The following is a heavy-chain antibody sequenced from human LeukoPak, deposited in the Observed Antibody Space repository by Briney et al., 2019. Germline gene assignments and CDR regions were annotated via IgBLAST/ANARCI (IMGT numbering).Heavy chain of an antibody. CDR1: GFTFSSYS. V-gene: IGHV3-48*01. CDR3: ARDMSTMIVVVRDAFDI. CDR2: IRSSSSTI. Sequence: PGGSLRLSCAASGFTFSSYSMNWVRQAPGKGVEWVSYIRSSSSTIYYANSVKGRLTISRDNDKNSMYLKMNSLRAEDMAVYYCARDMSTMIVVVRDAFDIWGQGTMVTVSS. D-gene: IGHD3-22*01. J-gene: IGHJ3*02.